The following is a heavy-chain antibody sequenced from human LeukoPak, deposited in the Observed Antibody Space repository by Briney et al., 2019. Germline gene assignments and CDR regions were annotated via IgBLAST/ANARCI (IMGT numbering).Heavy chain of an antibody. J-gene: IGHJ6*02. Sequence: SETLSLTCTVSGGSISSSTYYWGWIRQSPGKGLEWIGNIYFTGTTYYNPSLKSRVTISVDTSKNQFSLKLNSVSAADTAVYYCARSTYGMDVWGQGTTVTVSS. CDR2: IYFTGTT. CDR3: ARSTYGMDV. CDR1: GGSISSSTYY. V-gene: IGHV4-39*07.